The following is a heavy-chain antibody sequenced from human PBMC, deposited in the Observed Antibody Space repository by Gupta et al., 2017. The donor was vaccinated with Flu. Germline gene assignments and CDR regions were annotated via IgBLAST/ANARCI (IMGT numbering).Heavy chain of an antibody. J-gene: IGHJ6*02. CDR3: ARRGGPSSGWGGMDV. D-gene: IGHD6-19*01. Sequence: EVQLVQSGAEVKKPGESLRISCKGSGYSFTSYWISWVRQMPGKGLEWMGRIDPSDSYTNYSPSFQGHVTISADKSISTAYLQWSSLKASDTAMYYCARRGGPSSGWGGMDVWGQGTTVTVSS. CDR2: IDPSDSYT. V-gene: IGHV5-10-1*01. CDR1: GYSFTSYW.